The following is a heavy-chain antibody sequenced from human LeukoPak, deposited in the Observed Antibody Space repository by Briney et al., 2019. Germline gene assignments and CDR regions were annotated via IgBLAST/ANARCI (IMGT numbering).Heavy chain of an antibody. D-gene: IGHD1/OR15-1a*01. CDR2: ISSSRSII. J-gene: IGHJ5*02. CDR1: GFTFTSYG. CDR3: ARDATTP. Sequence: GGSLRLSCAASGFTFTSYGMNWVRQAPGKGLEWVSSISSSRSIIYYADSLKCRFTISRDNAKNPLYLQMNSLRDEDTAVYFCARDATTPWGQGTLVTVSS. V-gene: IGHV3-21*01.